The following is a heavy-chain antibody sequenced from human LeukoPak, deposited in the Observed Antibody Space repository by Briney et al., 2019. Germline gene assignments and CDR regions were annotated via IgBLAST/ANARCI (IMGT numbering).Heavy chain of an antibody. CDR1: GGSISSYY. Sequence: PSETLSLTCTVSGGSISSYYWSWIRQPPGEGLEWIGYIYYSGSTNYNPSLKSRVTISVDTSKNQFSLKLSSVTAADTAVYYCARDPLRLGWLDYWGQGTLVTVSS. CDR3: ARDPLRLGWLDY. V-gene: IGHV4-59*01. CDR2: IYYSGST. J-gene: IGHJ4*02. D-gene: IGHD6-19*01.